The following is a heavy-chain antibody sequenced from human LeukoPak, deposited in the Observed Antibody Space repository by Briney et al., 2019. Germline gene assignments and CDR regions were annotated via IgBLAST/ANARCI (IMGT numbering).Heavy chain of an antibody. CDR3: ALGYCGGGSCYAREYFQH. CDR2: IYYSGST. D-gene: IGHD2-15*01. Sequence: SETLSLTCTVSGGSISSGGYYWTWIRQHPGKGLEWIGYIYYSGSTYYNPSLKSRVTISVDTSKNQFSLRLSSVTSADTAVYYCALGYCGGGSCYAREYFQHWGQGTLVTVSS. V-gene: IGHV4-31*03. J-gene: IGHJ1*01. CDR1: GGSISSGGYY.